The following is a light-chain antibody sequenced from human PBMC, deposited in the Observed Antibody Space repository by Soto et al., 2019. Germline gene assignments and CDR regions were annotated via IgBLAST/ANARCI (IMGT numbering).Light chain of an antibody. Sequence: DIQLTQSPSTLSASVGDRVTLTCRASQSLNTRLAWYQQKPGEAPKLMIYAASTLYGGVPSRFSGSGSGTDFALTITSLQAEDFATYYCQQLRMYPSTLGGGTKVDIK. CDR3: QQLRMYPST. CDR1: QSLNTR. CDR2: AAS. V-gene: IGKV1-9*01. J-gene: IGKJ4*01.